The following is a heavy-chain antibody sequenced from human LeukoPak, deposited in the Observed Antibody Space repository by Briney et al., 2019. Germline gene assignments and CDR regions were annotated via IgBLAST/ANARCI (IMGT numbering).Heavy chain of an antibody. CDR2: IYPGDSDT. CDR1: GYSFTSYW. J-gene: IGHJ6*02. Sequence: GESLKISCKGSGYSFTSYWIGWVRQMPGKGLEWMGIIYPGDSDTRYSPSFQGQVTISADKSISTAYLQWSSLKASDTAMYYCAGSHLYGDYVFGQNYYGMDVWGQGTTVTVSS. V-gene: IGHV5-51*01. D-gene: IGHD4-17*01. CDR3: AGSHLYGDYVFGQNYYGMDV.